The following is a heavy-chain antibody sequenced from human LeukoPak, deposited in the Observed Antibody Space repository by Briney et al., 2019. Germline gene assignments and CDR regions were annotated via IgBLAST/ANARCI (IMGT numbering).Heavy chain of an antibody. CDR1: GFTFSRNW. J-gene: IGHJ4*02. CDR3: ARGGSGNFYQRFDY. CDR2: IDSDGSST. D-gene: IGHD3-10*01. V-gene: IGHV3-74*01. Sequence: GGSLRLSCAASGFTFSRNWMHWVRQAPGKGLVWVSRIDSDGSSTTYADSVKGRFIISGDNAKNTLYLQMNSLRAEDTAVYYCARGGSGNFYQRFDYWGQGTLVTVSS.